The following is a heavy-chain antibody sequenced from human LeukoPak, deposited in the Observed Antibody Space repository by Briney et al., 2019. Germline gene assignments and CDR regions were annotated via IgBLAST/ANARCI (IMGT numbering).Heavy chain of an antibody. CDR1: GCTFSGSA. Sequence: GGSLGLSCAASGCTFSGSAMHWVRQASGKGLEWVGRIRSKANSYATAYAASVKGRFTISRDDSKNTAYLQMNSLKTEETAVYYCTRHRRNPDYYGSGSYQIYYYYYMDVWGKGTTVTVSS. CDR2: IRSKANSYAT. D-gene: IGHD3-10*01. V-gene: IGHV3-73*01. CDR3: TRHRRNPDYYGSGSYQIYYYYYMDV. J-gene: IGHJ6*03.